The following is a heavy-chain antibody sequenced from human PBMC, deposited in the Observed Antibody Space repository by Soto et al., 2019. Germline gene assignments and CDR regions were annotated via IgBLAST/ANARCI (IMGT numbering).Heavy chain of an antibody. CDR1: GFTFNNYA. D-gene: IGHD3-10*01. CDR3: AKGRGGSGSLPPRVDF. J-gene: IGHJ4*02. CDR2: ISGGGDTT. Sequence: EVQLLESGGGLVQPGGSLRLSCAASGFTFNNYAMTWVRQAPGKGLEWVSAISGGGDTTSYADSVKGRFTVSRDGSKNTVYLQMSSLRAEDTALYYCAKGRGGSGSLPPRVDFWGQGTLVTVSS. V-gene: IGHV3-23*01.